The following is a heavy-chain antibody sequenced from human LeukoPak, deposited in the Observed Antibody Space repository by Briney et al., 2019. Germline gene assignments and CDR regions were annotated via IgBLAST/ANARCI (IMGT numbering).Heavy chain of an antibody. Sequence: PGGSLRLSCAASEFTFSSYGMSWVRQAPGKGLEWVAVIWYDGSNKYYADSVKGRFTISRDNSKNTLYLQMNSLRAEDTAVYYCARDPIDFSQHDAFDIWGQGTMVTVSS. CDR2: IWYDGSNK. V-gene: IGHV3-33*08. CDR3: ARDPIDFSQHDAFDI. J-gene: IGHJ3*02. CDR1: EFTFSSYG.